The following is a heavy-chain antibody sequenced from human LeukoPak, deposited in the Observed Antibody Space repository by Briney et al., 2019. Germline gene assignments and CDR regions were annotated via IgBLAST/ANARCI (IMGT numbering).Heavy chain of an antibody. J-gene: IGHJ5*02. CDR3: ARSRYSGPRGAVGFEP. V-gene: IGHV4-39*01. CDR1: GGSISSSSYY. CDR2: IYYSGST. D-gene: IGHD5-12*01. Sequence: PSETLSLTCTVSGGSISSSSYYWGWIRQPPGKGLEWIGSIYYSGSTYYNPSLKSRVTISVDTSKNQFSLKLSSVTAADTAVYYCARSRYSGPRGAVGFEPWGQGTLVTVSS.